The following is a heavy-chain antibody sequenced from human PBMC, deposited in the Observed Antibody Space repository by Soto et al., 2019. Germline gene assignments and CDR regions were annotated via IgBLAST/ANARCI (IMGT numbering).Heavy chain of an antibody. D-gene: IGHD3-22*01. CDR2: ISGSGGST. Sequence: EVQLLESGGGLVQPGGSLRLSCAASGFTFSSYAMSWVRQAPGKGLEWVSAISGSGGSTYYADSVKGRFTISRDNSKNTLYLQMNSLRAEDTAVYYCAKEEKDYYDSSGYSYHDAFDIWGQGTMVTVSS. CDR3: AKEEKDYYDSSGYSYHDAFDI. CDR1: GFTFSSYA. V-gene: IGHV3-23*01. J-gene: IGHJ3*02.